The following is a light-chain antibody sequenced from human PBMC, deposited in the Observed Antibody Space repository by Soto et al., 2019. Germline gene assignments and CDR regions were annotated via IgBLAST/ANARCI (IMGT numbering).Light chain of an antibody. V-gene: IGKV3-11*01. Sequence: EIVLTQSPATLSLSPGERATLSCRASQSVENYLAWFQQKRGQAPRLLIYDTSNRAAGIPDRFSGSWSGTAFTLTISSLEPEDFAVYYCHQRYIWPPLTFGGGTKVEIK. CDR1: QSVENY. CDR3: HQRYIWPPLT. J-gene: IGKJ4*01. CDR2: DTS.